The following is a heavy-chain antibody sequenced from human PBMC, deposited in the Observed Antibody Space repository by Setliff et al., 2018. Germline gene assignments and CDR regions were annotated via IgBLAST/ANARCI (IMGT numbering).Heavy chain of an antibody. D-gene: IGHD2-2*01. J-gene: IGHJ6*03. CDR3: ARLVDYYYYYMDV. Sequence: GGSLRLSCAASGFVFSTYDMNWVRQAPGRGLEWVSSISSSSSYRYYADSVKGRFTISRDNAKNSLYLQMNSLRADDTAVYFCARLVDYYYYYMDVWGKGTTVTVSS. V-gene: IGHV3-21*01. CDR2: ISSSSSYR. CDR1: GFVFSTYD.